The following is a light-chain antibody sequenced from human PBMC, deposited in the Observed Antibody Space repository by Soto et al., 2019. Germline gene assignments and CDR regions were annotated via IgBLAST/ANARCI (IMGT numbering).Light chain of an antibody. CDR3: QQYGSPALS. V-gene: IGKV3-20*01. CDR2: GAS. Sequence: EIVLTQSPGTLSLSPGERATLSCRASQSVKSNNLAWYQLIPGQSPRLLIYGASSRATGIPDGFSGSGSGTDFNLIITRVETEDFALYYCQQYGSPALSFGGGTKVEI. J-gene: IGKJ4*01. CDR1: QSVKSNN.